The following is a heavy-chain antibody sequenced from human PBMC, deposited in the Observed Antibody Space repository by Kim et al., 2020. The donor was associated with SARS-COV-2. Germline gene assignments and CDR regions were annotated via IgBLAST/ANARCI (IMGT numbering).Heavy chain of an antibody. CDR2: ISGSGGST. CDR3: AKLRPPGTRYFDWLLFDAFDI. V-gene: IGHV3-23*01. J-gene: IGHJ3*02. D-gene: IGHD3-9*01. CDR1: GFTFSSYA. Sequence: GGSLRLSCAASGFTFSSYAMSWVRQAPGKGLEWVSAISGSGGSTYYADSVKGRFTISRDNSKNTLYLQMNSLRAEDTAVYYCAKLRPPGTRYFDWLLFDAFDIWGQGTMVTVSS.